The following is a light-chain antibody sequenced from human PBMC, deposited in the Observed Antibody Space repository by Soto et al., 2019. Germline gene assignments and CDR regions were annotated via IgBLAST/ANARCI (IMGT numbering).Light chain of an antibody. CDR1: QSLSSNY. V-gene: IGKV3-20*01. Sequence: EIVLTQSPGTLSLSPGERATLSCRASQSLSSNYLAWYQQKPGQAPRLLIYGASSRASGVPDRLSGSGSGTDFTRTIRGLEPEDFAVYYCQHYGRSAIFTLGPGTTLDIK. CDR3: QHYGRSAIFT. J-gene: IGKJ3*01. CDR2: GAS.